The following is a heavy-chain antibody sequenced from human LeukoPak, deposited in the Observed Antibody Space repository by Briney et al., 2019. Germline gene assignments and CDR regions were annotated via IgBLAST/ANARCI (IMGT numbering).Heavy chain of an antibody. CDR3: ARGLRFLEWLPTNNWFDP. J-gene: IGHJ5*02. CDR2: ISSASSYI. Sequence: GGSLRLSCAASGFTFSSYSMNWVRQAPGKGLEWVSSISSASSYIYYADSVKGRFTISRDNAKNSLYLQMNSLRAEDTAVYYCARGLRFLEWLPTNNWFDPWGQGTLVTVSS. V-gene: IGHV3-21*01. CDR1: GFTFSSYS. D-gene: IGHD3-3*01.